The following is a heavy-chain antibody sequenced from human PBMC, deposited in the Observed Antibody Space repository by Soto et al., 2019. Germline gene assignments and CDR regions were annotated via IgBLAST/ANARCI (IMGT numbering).Heavy chain of an antibody. CDR1: GGSFSGHY. CDR2: IDHGGSS. Sequence: SETLSLTCAVYGGSFSGHYWTCIRQSPGKGLEWIGEIDHGGSSKYNPSLRSRFSISVDTSKNQFSLRLSSVTAADTAVYYCARGVTMKVVQTDAPDKYYFDSWGQGTLVTVSS. V-gene: IGHV4-34*01. D-gene: IGHD3-22*01. J-gene: IGHJ4*02. CDR3: ARGVTMKVVQTDAPDKYYFDS.